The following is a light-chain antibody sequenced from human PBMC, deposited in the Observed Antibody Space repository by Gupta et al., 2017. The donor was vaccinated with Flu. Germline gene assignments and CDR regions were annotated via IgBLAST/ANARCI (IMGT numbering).Light chain of an antibody. CDR2: RNK. CDR1: SYNIGSNY. CDR3: AAWDDSLSGWV. Sequence: RVTSVGDGGSYNIGSNYVHWYQQRPGTAAKLRMYRNKQRPSGVPDRFSGTKSGTAATLAISGLRSEDEADYYCAAWDDSLSGWVFGGGTKLTVL. V-gene: IGLV1-47*01. J-gene: IGLJ3*02.